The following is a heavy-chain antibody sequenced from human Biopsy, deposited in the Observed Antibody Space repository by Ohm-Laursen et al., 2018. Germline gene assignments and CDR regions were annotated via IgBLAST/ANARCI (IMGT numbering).Heavy chain of an antibody. CDR1: GFTLSVYA. J-gene: IGHJ6*02. CDR2: ILYDGSSE. CDR3: ARDPIVGSKADGMDV. D-gene: IGHD1-26*01. V-gene: IGHV3-33*01. Sequence: SLRLSCAASGFTLSVYAMHWVRQAPGKGLEWVAIILYDGSSEYYADSVKGRFTISRDNSKNTVYLQMNSLRVEDTAVYYCARDPIVGSKADGMDVWGRGTTVTVSS.